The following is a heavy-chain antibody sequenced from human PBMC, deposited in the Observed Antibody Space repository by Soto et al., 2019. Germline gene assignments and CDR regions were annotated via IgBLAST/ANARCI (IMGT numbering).Heavy chain of an antibody. CDR2: TSSDGSNK. V-gene: IGHV3-30*03. J-gene: IGHJ4*02. Sequence: QVQLVESGGGVVRPGKSLTLSCTGSGFAYGGFGIHWVRQSPGKGLEWLAMTSSDGSNKYLADSVKGRFTVSRDMSRTTVFLQMDNLRLKDTAVYYCARGGDALDYWGRGALVTVSS. CDR3: ARGGDALDY. CDR1: GFAYGGFG. D-gene: IGHD3-16*01.